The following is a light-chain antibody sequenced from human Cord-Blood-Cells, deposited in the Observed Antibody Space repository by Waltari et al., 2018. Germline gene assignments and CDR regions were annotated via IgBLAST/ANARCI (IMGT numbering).Light chain of an antibody. J-gene: IGLJ1*01. Sequence: YVRSQPTSVSVGPGKTARITRGGNYIGSKTVPWYQQKPGQAPVLSIYYDSDRPSGTTERFSGSNSGNTATLTISRVEAGDEADYYCQVWDSSSDHYVFGTGTKVTVL. V-gene: IGLV3-21*04. CDR1: YIGSKT. CDR2: YDS. CDR3: QVWDSSSDHYV.